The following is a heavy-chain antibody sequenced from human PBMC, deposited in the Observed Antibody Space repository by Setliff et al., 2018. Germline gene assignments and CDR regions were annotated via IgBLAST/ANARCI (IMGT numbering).Heavy chain of an antibody. CDR3: ATDRGWLDMFDY. D-gene: IGHD6-19*01. CDR2: IRSKADSYST. Sequence: PGGSLRLSCAASGFTFSGSAVYWVRQASGKGLEWVGRIRSKADSYSTAYAASVKGRFTISRDDSKNTAFLQVNSLKTEDTAVYYCATDRGWLDMFDYWGQGTQVTVSS. V-gene: IGHV3-73*01. CDR1: GFTFSGSA. J-gene: IGHJ4*02.